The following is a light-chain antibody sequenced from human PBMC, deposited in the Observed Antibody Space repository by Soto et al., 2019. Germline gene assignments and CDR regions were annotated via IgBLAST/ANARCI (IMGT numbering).Light chain of an antibody. CDR3: QQYYSTFIT. V-gene: IGKV4-1*01. Sequence: DIVLTQSPDSLAVSLGERATINCKSSQSILYSSNNKNYLAWYQQKPGQPPKLLIYWASTRESGVPDRFSGSGSGTDFTLTISSLQTKDVAVYYCQQYYSTFITFGQGTRLEI. J-gene: IGKJ5*01. CDR1: QSILYSSNNKNY. CDR2: WAS.